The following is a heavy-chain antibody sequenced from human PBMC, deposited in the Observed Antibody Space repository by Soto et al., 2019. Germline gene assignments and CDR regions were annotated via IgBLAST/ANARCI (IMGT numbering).Heavy chain of an antibody. CDR1: GFTFSNYA. J-gene: IGHJ4*02. Sequence: EVQVLESGGGLVQPGGSLRLSCAASGFTFSNYAMSWVRQAPGKGLEWVSSISGSGGTTYYADSVKGRLTLSRDNSKITLYLQMNSLRVEDTAVYYCAKNNMGYYLDYWGQGTLVTVSS. V-gene: IGHV3-23*01. D-gene: IGHD3-10*01. CDR2: ISGSGGTT. CDR3: AKNNMGYYLDY.